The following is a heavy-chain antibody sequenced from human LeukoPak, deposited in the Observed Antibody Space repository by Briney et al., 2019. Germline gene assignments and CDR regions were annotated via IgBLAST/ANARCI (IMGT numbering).Heavy chain of an antibody. V-gene: IGHV3-33*01. Sequence: PGGSLRLSCAASGFTFSSYGMHWVRQAPGKGLEWVAVIWYDGSNKYYADSVKGRFTISRDNSKNTLYLQMNSLRAEDTAVYYCARGRSGPYYYYYYMDVWGKGTTVTVSS. CDR3: ARGRSGPYYYYYYMDV. CDR1: GFTFSSYG. CDR2: IWYDGSNK. J-gene: IGHJ6*03. D-gene: IGHD1-26*01.